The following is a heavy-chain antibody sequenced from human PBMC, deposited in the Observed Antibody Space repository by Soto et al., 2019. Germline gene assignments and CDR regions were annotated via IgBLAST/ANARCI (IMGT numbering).Heavy chain of an antibody. CDR1: GGSVSSGDYY. J-gene: IGHJ5*02. Sequence: TSETLSLTCTVSGGSVSSGDYYWSWIRQPPGRGLEWIGYIYYSGNTNYNPSLKSRVIISVDTSKNLSSLKLTSVTAADTAVYYCARIPVDTSMIYWLDPWGQGTLVTVSS. CDR2: IYYSGNT. D-gene: IGHD5-18*01. CDR3: ARIPVDTSMIYWLDP. V-gene: IGHV4-61*08.